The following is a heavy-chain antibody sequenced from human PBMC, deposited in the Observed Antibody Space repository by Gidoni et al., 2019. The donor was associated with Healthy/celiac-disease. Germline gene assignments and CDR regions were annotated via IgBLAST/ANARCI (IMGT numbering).Heavy chain of an antibody. CDR3: ARGPGFPGPYSSSWYPNWFDP. CDR1: GGSISSGSYY. J-gene: IGHJ5*02. V-gene: IGHV4-61*02. D-gene: IGHD6-13*01. Sequence: QVQLQESGPGLVKPSQTLSLTCTVSGGSISSGSYYWSWIRQPAGKGLEWIGRIYTSGSTNYNPSLKSRVTISVDTSKNQFSLKLSSVTAADTAVYYCARGPGFPGPYSSSWYPNWFDPWGQGTLVTVSS. CDR2: IYTSGST.